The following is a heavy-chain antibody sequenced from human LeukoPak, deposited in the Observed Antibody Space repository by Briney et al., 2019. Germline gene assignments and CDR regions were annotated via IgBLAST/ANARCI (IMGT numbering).Heavy chain of an antibody. V-gene: IGHV1-18*01. Sequence: ASVKVSFKSSGYRFSTSGISWMRQAPGQGPEWMGWINNNNGNANYAQNLQGRVIMTTDTSTNTAYMELRSLRSDDTAVYYCAKDDTMVGDHWGQGTLVTVSS. CDR2: INNNNGNA. D-gene: IGHD4-23*01. CDR3: AKDDTMVGDH. CDR1: GYRFSTSG. J-gene: IGHJ4*02.